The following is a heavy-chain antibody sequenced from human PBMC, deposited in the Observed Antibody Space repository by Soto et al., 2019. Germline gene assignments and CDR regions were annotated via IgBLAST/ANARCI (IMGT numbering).Heavy chain of an antibody. CDR1: GGSVSSGSYY. D-gene: IGHD3-3*01. CDR3: ARSKSGSPRYYYYGMDV. Sequence: SETLSLTCTVSGGSVSSGSYYWSWIRQPPGKGLEWIGYIYYSGSTNYNPSLKSRVTISVDTSKNQFSLKLSSVTAADTAVYYCARSKSGSPRYYYYGMDVWGQGTPVTVSS. J-gene: IGHJ6*02. V-gene: IGHV4-61*01. CDR2: IYYSGST.